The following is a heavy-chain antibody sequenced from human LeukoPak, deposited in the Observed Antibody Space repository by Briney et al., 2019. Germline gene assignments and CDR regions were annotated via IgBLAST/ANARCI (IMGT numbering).Heavy chain of an antibody. J-gene: IGHJ4*02. CDR3: ARVGGSGWYIDY. V-gene: IGHV3-30*04. Sequence: PAGSLRLSCAASGFTFSSYAMHWVRQAPGKGLEWVAVISYDGSNKYYADSVKGRFTISRDNSKNTLYLQMNSLRAEDTAVYYCARVGGSGWYIDYWGQGTLVTVSS. D-gene: IGHD6-19*01. CDR1: GFTFSSYA. CDR2: ISYDGSNK.